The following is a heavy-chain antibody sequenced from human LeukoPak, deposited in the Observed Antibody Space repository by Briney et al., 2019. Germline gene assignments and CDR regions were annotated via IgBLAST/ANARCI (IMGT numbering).Heavy chain of an antibody. Sequence: GGSLRLSWAGSGFTLSSYWIHWVRQGPGKGLVWVSRINTDGSTTTYGDSVKGRFTISRDNAKNTVFLQMNSLRAEDTAVYYCARAGSYRFDYWGQGTLVTVSS. V-gene: IGHV3-74*01. J-gene: IGHJ4*02. CDR3: ARAGSYRFDY. CDR1: GFTLSSYW. D-gene: IGHD1-26*01. CDR2: INTDGSTT.